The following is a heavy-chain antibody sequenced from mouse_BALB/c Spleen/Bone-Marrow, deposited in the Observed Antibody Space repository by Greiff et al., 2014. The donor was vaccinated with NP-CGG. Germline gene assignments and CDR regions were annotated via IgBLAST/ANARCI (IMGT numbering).Heavy chain of an antibody. CDR1: GFTFSNYG. CDR3: ARRSDYDYFDY. J-gene: IGHJ2*01. V-gene: IGHV5-6*01. CDR2: INSGGRYA. D-gene: IGHD2-4*01. Sequence: EVQLVESGRDLVKPGGSLKLSCAASGFTFSNYGMSWVRQTPDKRLEWVATINSGGRYAFYPDSVKGRFTTSRDNAKNTLYLQMSSLKSEDTAMYYCARRSDYDYFDYWGQGTTLTVSS.